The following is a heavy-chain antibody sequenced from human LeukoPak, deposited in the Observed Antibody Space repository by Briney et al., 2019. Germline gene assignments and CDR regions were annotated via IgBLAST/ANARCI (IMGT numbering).Heavy chain of an antibody. Sequence: PGGSLRLSCAASGFTFNSYAMSWVRQAPGKGLEWVSAISGSGGSTYYADSVKGRFTISRDNSKNTLYLQMNSLRAEDTAIYYCAKDLRFGEYGAFDIWGRGTMVTVSS. CDR1: GFTFNSYA. V-gene: IGHV3-23*01. D-gene: IGHD3-10*01. CDR3: AKDLRFGEYGAFDI. J-gene: IGHJ3*02. CDR2: ISGSGGST.